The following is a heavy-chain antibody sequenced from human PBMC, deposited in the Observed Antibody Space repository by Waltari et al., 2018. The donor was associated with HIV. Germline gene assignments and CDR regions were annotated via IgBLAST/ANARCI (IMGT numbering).Heavy chain of an antibody. V-gene: IGHV3-23*01. D-gene: IGHD6-6*01. CDR3: AKVPQYISSSIYYYGMDV. Sequence: EVQLLESGGGLVQPGGSLRLSCAASGFTFSTNALSWVRQAPGKGVGWVSSSSGSGSSTYYADSKEGRFTISRDNSKNTLYLQMNSLRAEDTAAYYCAKVPQYISSSIYYYGMDVWGQGTTVTVSS. CDR1: GFTFSTNA. CDR2: SSGSGSST. J-gene: IGHJ6*02.